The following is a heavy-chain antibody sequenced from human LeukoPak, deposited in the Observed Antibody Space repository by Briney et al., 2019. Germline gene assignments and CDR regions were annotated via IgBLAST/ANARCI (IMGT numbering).Heavy chain of an antibody. CDR2: INPSSGDT. Sequence: ASVKVSCKASEYIFSDNYMHWVRQAPGQGLEWMGWINPSSGDTNYAQKFQGRVTMTRDTSISTAYMELSSLRSEDTAVYYCARGRYSGYDFNYWGQGTLVTVSS. D-gene: IGHD5-12*01. CDR3: ARGRYSGYDFNY. J-gene: IGHJ4*02. V-gene: IGHV1-2*02. CDR1: EYIFSDNY.